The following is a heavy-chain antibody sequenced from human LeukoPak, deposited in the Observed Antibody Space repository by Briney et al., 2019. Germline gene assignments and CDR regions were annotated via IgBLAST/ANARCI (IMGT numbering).Heavy chain of an antibody. CDR1: GYTFTGYY. CDR2: INPNSGGT. CDR3: AVHHYGSGSHRIDY. V-gene: IGHV1-2*02. D-gene: IGHD3-10*01. Sequence: GASVKVSCKASGYTFTGYYMHWVRQAPGQGLEWMGWINPNSGGTNYAQKFQGRVTMTRDTSISTAYMELSRLRSDGTAVYYCAVHHYGSGSHRIDYWGQGTLVTVSS. J-gene: IGHJ4*02.